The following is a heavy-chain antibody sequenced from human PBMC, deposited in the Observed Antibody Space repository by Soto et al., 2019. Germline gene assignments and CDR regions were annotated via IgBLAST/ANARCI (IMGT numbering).Heavy chain of an antibody. CDR2: IIPIFGPA. Sequence: QVQLVQSGAEVKKPGSSVKVSCKASGGTFSSYAISWVRQAPGQGLEWMGGIIPIFGPANYAQKFQGRVTITADESTSTAYMELSSLRSEDTAVYYCARVRQRWLYYWYFDLWGRGTLVTVSS. J-gene: IGHJ2*01. CDR1: GGTFSSYA. CDR3: ARVRQRWLYYWYFDL. D-gene: IGHD2-21*01. V-gene: IGHV1-69*12.